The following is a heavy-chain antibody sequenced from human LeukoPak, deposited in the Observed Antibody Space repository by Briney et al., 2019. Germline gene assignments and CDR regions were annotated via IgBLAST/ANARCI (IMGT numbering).Heavy chain of an antibody. D-gene: IGHD3-9*01. CDR3: ARDRAYYDISDAFDI. CDR1: GYTFTGYY. Sequence: ASVKVSCKASGYTFTGYYMHWVRQAPGQGLEWMGWINPNSGGTNYAQKFQGRVTMTRDTSISTAYMELSRLRSDDTAVYYCARDRAYYDISDAFDIWGQGTMVTVSS. V-gene: IGHV1-2*02. J-gene: IGHJ3*02. CDR2: INPNSGGT.